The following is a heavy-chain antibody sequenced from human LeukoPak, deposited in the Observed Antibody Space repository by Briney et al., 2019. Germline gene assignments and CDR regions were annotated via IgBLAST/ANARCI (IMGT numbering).Heavy chain of an antibody. CDR3: ARDRGDGYDYFWDY. J-gene: IGHJ4*02. D-gene: IGHD5-12*01. V-gene: IGHV4-39*07. Sequence: SETLSLTCTVSGGSISSSSYSWGWIRQPPGKGLEWIGSIYYSGSTYYNPSLKSRVTISVDTSKNQFSLKLSSVTAADTAVYYCARDRGDGYDYFWDYWGQGTLVTVSS. CDR1: GGSISSSSYS. CDR2: IYYSGST.